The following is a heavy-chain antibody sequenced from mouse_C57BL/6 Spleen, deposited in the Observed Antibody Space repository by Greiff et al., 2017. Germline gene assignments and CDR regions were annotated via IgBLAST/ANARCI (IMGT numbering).Heavy chain of an antibody. V-gene: IGHV1-26*01. Sequence: VQLQQSGPELVKPGASVKISCKASGYTFTDYYMNWVKQSHGKSLEWIGDINPNNGGTSYNQKFKGKATLTVDKSSSTAYMELRSLTSEDSAVYYCASGFITTVVAKDYYAMDYWGQGTSVTVSS. CDR2: INPNNGGT. J-gene: IGHJ4*01. D-gene: IGHD1-1*01. CDR3: ASGFITTVVAKDYYAMDY. CDR1: GYTFTDYY.